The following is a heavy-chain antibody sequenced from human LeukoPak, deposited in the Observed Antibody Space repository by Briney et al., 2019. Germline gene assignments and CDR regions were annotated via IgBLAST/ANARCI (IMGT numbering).Heavy chain of an antibody. CDR1: GFTFSSYS. Sequence: GGSLRLSCAASGFTFSSYSMNWVRQAPGKGLEWVSYISSSSSTIYYADSVKGRFTISRDNSKNTLYLQMNSLRAEDTAVYYCANGWNYRAFDYWGQGTLVTVSS. CDR2: ISSSSSTI. J-gene: IGHJ4*02. CDR3: ANGWNYRAFDY. V-gene: IGHV3-48*01. D-gene: IGHD1-7*01.